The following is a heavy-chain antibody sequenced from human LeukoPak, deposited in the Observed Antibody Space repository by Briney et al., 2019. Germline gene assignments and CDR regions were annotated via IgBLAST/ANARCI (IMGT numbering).Heavy chain of an antibody. J-gene: IGHJ4*02. CDR3: AKDGCSSTSCSYFDY. V-gene: IGHV3-30*02. CDR1: GFTFSSYG. D-gene: IGHD2-2*01. CDR2: IRYDGSNK. Sequence: GGSLRLSCAASGFTFSSYGMHGVGQAPGKGMEGVAVIRYDGSNKYYADSVKGRLTIYRDNSKNTLYLQMNSLRAEDTAVYYCAKDGCSSTSCSYFDYWGQGTLVTVSS.